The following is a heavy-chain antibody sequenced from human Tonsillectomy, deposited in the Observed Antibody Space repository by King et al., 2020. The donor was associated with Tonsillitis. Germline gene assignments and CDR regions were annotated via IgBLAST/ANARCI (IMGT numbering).Heavy chain of an antibody. V-gene: IGHV3-21*01. CDR3: ARVGGVAVGYCSSTSCYMDAFDI. Sequence: VQLVESGGGLVKPGGSLRLSCAASGFTFSSYSMNWVRQAPGKGLEWVSSISSSSSYIYYADSVKGRFTISRDNAKNSLYLQMNSLRAEDTAVYYCARVGGVAVGYCSSTSCYMDAFDIWGQGTMVTVSS. CDR2: ISSSSSYI. D-gene: IGHD2-2*02. CDR1: GFTFSSYS. J-gene: IGHJ3*02.